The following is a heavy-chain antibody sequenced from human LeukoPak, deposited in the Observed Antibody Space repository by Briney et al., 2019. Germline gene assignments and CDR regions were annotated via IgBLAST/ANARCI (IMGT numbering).Heavy chain of an antibody. Sequence: GGSLRLSCAASGFTFSDYYMSWIRQAPGKGLEWVSYISSSGSTIYYADSVKGRFTISRDNSKNTTLLQMYSLRPEDTALYYCANDMGSGWYRANFDYWGRGTLVTVSS. CDR1: GFTFSDYY. D-gene: IGHD6-19*01. CDR2: ISSSGSTI. J-gene: IGHJ4*02. V-gene: IGHV3-11*04. CDR3: ANDMGSGWYRANFDY.